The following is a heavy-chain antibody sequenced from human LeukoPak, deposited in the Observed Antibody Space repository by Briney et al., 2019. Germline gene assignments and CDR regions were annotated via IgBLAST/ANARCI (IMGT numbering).Heavy chain of an antibody. V-gene: IGHV3-48*01. CDR3: AKRSGNYAFDY. Sequence: VSYISSSSSTIYYADSVKGRFTISRDNAKNSLYLQMNSLRAEDTAVYYCAKRSGNYAFDYWGQGTLVTVSS. D-gene: IGHD4-11*01. CDR2: ISSSSSTI. J-gene: IGHJ4*02.